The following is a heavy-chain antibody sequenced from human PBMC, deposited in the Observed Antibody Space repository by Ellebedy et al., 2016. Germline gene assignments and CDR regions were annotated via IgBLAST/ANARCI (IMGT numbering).Heavy chain of an antibody. V-gene: IGHV3-23*01. CDR1: GFTFSSYA. CDR2: ISGSGGDT. J-gene: IGHJ4*02. D-gene: IGHD6-19*01. Sequence: GGSLRLXCAASGFTFSSYAMSWVRQAPGKGLEWVSGISGSGGDTYYADSVKGRFIISRDSFKNTLFLQMDTLRAEDTAIYYCAKQGEWLPHLDYWGQGTLVTVSS. CDR3: AKQGEWLPHLDY.